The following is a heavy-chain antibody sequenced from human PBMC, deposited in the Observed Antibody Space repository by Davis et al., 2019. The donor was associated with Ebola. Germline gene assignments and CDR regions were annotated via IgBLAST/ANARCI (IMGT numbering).Heavy chain of an antibody. Sequence: SCAASGFTFSSYAMSWVRQAPGKGLEWVSAISGSGGSTYYADSVKGRFTISRDNSKNTLYLQMNSLRAEDTAVYYCAKGGYSSGRLDYWGQGTLVTVSS. CDR1: GFTFSSYA. CDR2: ISGSGGST. J-gene: IGHJ4*02. D-gene: IGHD6-19*01. V-gene: IGHV3-23*01. CDR3: AKGGYSSGRLDY.